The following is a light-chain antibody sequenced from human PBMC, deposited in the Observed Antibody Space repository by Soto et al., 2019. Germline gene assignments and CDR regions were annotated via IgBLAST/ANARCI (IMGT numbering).Light chain of an antibody. V-gene: IGKV3-11*01. CDR2: GAS. CDR1: QSVGRS. J-gene: IGKJ4*01. CDR3: QQRSNWPPLT. Sequence: EIVLTQSPATLSLSPGEIATLSCRASQSVGRSLAWYQQKPGQAPRLLIYGASDRATGIPARFSGSGSGTDFTLTISSLEPEDFAVYFCQQRSNWPPLTFGGGTKVEIK.